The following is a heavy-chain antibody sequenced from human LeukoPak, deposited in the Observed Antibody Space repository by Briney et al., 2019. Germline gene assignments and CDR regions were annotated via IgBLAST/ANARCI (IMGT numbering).Heavy chain of an antibody. D-gene: IGHD3-3*01. J-gene: IGHJ4*02. CDR2: INLSGGST. Sequence: ASVKVSCKASGYTFTSYYIHWVRQAPGQGLEWMGIINLSGGSTTYAQKFQGRVTMTRDTSTSTVYMELSSLRSEDTAVYYCARGAHAHYANGLEDFDYWGQGTLVTVSS. CDR1: GYTFTSYY. CDR3: ARGAHAHYANGLEDFDY. V-gene: IGHV1-46*03.